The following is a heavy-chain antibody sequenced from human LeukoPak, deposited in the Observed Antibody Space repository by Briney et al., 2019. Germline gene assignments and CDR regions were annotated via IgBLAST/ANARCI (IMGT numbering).Heavy chain of an antibody. J-gene: IGHJ3*01. CDR2: ITGSGGGT. Sequence: GGSLRLSCEASGFTFSSYAMIWVRQAPGKGLEWVSAITGSGGGTQYADSVKGRFTISRDNSKNTLYLQMNSLRAEDTAVYYCARDPNGDYIGAFDFRGQGTMVTVSS. CDR3: ARDPNGDYIGAFDF. D-gene: IGHD4-17*01. CDR1: GFTFSSYA. V-gene: IGHV3-23*01.